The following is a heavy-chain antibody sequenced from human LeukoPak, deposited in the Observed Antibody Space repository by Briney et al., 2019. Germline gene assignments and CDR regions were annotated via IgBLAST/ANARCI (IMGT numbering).Heavy chain of an antibody. CDR2: FDPEDGET. V-gene: IGHV1-24*01. D-gene: IGHD6-19*01. J-gene: IGHJ4*02. Sequence: AASVKVSCKASGGTFSSYAISWVRQAPGKGLEWMGGFDPEDGETIYAQKFQGRVTMTEDTSTDTAYMELSSLRSEDTAVYYCATHIRSGWEGINFDYWGQGTLVTVSS. CDR1: GGTFSSYA. CDR3: ATHIRSGWEGINFDY.